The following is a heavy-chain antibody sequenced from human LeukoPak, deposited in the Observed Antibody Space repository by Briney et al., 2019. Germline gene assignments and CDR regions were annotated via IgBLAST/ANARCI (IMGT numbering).Heavy chain of an antibody. CDR2: IYHSGST. CDR1: GGSISSGGYS. Sequence: PSQTLSLTCAVSGGSISSGGYSWSWIRQPPGTGLEWIGYIYHSGSTYCNPSLKSRVTISVDRSKNQFSLKLSSVTAADTAVYYCARASGRFNAFDIWGQGTMVTVSS. V-gene: IGHV4-30-2*01. J-gene: IGHJ3*02. D-gene: IGHD3-10*01. CDR3: ARASGRFNAFDI.